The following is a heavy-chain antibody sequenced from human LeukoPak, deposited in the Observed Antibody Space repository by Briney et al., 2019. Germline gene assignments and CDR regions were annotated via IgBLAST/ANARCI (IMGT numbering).Heavy chain of an antibody. D-gene: IGHD1-26*01. CDR3: ARGCPRARRYSGSYYDY. CDR2: MNPNSGNT. V-gene: IGHV1-8*01. CDR1: GYTFTSYD. J-gene: IGHJ4*02. Sequence: GASVKVSCKASGYTFTSYDINWVRQATGQGLEWMGWMNPNSGNTGYAQKFQGRVTMTRNTSISAAYMELSSLRSEDTAVYYCARGCPRARRYSGSYYDYWGQGTLVTVSS.